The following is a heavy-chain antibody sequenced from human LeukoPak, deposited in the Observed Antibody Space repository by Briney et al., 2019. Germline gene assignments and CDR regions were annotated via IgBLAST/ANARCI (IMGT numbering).Heavy chain of an antibody. V-gene: IGHV3-11*04. D-gene: IGHD6-19*01. CDR3: AKPTSFSSGWFADY. CDR2: ISSSGSTI. CDR1: GFTFSDYY. Sequence: PGGSLRLSCAASGFTFSDYYMSWIRQAPGKGLEWVSYISSSGSTIYYADSVKGRFTISRDNSKNTLYLQMNSLRAEDTAVYYCAKPTSFSSGWFADYWGQGSLVTVSS. J-gene: IGHJ4*02.